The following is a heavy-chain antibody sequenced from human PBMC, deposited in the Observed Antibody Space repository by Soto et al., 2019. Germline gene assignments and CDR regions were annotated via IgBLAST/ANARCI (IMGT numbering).Heavy chain of an antibody. J-gene: IGHJ4*02. D-gene: IGHD2-21*02. CDR3: ARGSGGGDSL. V-gene: IGHV1-18*01. CDR2: ISTYSGNT. Sequence: ASVKVSCKASGYTFTNKGITWVRQAPGQGLEYMGWISTYSGNTIYAQKFQGRLTMTTDTSTRTAYMELRSLRSDDTAVYYCARGSGGGDSLWGQGTLVTVS. CDR1: GYTFTNKG.